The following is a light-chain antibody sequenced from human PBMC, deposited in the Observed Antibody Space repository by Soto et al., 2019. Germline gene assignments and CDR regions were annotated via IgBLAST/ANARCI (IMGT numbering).Light chain of an antibody. J-gene: IGKJ1*01. V-gene: IGKV3-15*01. CDR3: QEYDNWPLWT. Sequence: EIVMTQSPATLSVSLGERATLSCRASQSVSSNLAWYQLKPGQAPRLLIYGASTRATGVPARFSGSGSGTEFTLTINSLQSEDFALYYCQEYDNWPLWTFGQGTKVDI. CDR2: GAS. CDR1: QSVSSN.